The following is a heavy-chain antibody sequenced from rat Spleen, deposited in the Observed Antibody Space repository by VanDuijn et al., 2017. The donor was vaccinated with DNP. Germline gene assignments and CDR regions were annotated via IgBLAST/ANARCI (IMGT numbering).Heavy chain of an antibody. CDR1: GFKFSSYW. CDR2: IRTDGGST. D-gene: IGHD3-6*01. CDR3: ATHDNWA. Sequence: EVQLVETGGGLVQPGGSLKLSCVASGFKFSSYWMYWVRQVPGKGLEWVASIRTDGGSTHYPDSLKGRFTISRDNAENTVYLQMNSLRSEDTATYYCATHDNWAWGQGTSVTVSS. J-gene: IGHJ4*01. V-gene: IGHV5-58*01.